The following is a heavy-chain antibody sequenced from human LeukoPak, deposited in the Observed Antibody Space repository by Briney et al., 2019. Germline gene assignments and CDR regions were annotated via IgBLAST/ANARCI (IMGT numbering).Heavy chain of an antibody. V-gene: IGHV1-46*01. J-gene: IGHJ5*02. CDR1: GYTFTTYY. CDR3: TRDRVVPNAGPRLYNWFDP. CDR2: INPTTGVT. Sequence: RASVKVSCKTSGYTFTTYYMHWVRQAPGQGLEWMGIINPTTGVTNYAQKFQGRVSMTRDTSASTVYMELNSLRSEDTAVYYCTRDRVVPNAGPRLYNWFDPWGQGTLVTVSS. D-gene: IGHD2-2*01.